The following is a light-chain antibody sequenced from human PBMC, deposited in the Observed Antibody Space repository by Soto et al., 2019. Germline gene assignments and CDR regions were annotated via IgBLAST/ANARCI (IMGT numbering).Light chain of an antibody. CDR2: GSS. Sequence: EIVLTQSPGTLSLSPGERATLSCRASQSVSGNYLAWYRQKAGQSPRLLIYGSSDRATGIPDRFSGSGSGTDFTLNISRVEPEDFAVYYCQQYGSSPPYTFGQGTKLEIK. CDR3: QQYGSSPPYT. CDR1: QSVSGNY. V-gene: IGKV3-20*01. J-gene: IGKJ2*01.